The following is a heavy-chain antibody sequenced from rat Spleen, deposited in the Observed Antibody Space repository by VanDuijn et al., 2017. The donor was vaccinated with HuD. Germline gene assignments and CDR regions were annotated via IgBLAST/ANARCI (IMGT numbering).Heavy chain of an antibody. D-gene: IGHD1-4*01. CDR2: IDSVGST. Sequence: EVQLQESGPGLVKPSQSLSLTCSVTGYSITSSYRWNWIRKFPGNKLEWMGYIDSVGSTNYNPSLKSRISITRDTSKNQFFLQLNSVITEDTATYYCASVNYPREDWFAYWGQGTLVTVSS. V-gene: IGHV3-3*01. CDR3: ASVNYPREDWFAY. J-gene: IGHJ3*01. CDR1: GYSITSSYR.